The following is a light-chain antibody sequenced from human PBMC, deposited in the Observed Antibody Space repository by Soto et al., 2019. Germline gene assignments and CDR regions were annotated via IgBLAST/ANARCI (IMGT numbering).Light chain of an antibody. Sequence: TQAPXRLFPGSGERRALSCRASKSVRRNLAWYKKKPGQPXRXXXYAASTRVTTIHARFSGSEFGKEFTLNIRRLQSEDFPVYYSQKYHSTNQTFGEGPKVDI. J-gene: IGKJ1*01. CDR2: AAS. CDR1: KSVRRN. CDR3: QKYHSTNQT. V-gene: IGKV3-15*01.